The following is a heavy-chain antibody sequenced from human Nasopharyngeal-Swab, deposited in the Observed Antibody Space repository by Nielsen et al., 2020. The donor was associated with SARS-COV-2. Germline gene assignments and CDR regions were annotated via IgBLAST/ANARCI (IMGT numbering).Heavy chain of an antibody. Sequence: GESLKISCAASGFTFSRYAMSWVRQARGKGLEWVSVIYSGGSSTYYADSVKGRFTISRDNSKNTLYLQMNSLRAEDTAVYYCAKGWVSSSPPSFDYWGQGTLVTVSS. CDR1: GFTFSRYA. D-gene: IGHD6-6*01. V-gene: IGHV3-23*03. CDR3: AKGWVSSSPPSFDY. CDR2: IYSGGSST. J-gene: IGHJ4*02.